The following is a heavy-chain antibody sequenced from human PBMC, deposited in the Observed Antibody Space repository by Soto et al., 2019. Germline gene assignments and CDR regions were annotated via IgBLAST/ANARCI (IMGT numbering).Heavy chain of an antibody. V-gene: IGHV1-18*01. CDR3: ARDFWIGAMTTLSFDY. J-gene: IGHJ4*02. CDR1: GYTFTSYG. CDR2: ISAYNGNT. D-gene: IGHD5-12*01. Sequence: ASVKVSCKASGYTFTSYGISWVRQAPGQGLEWMGWISAYNGNTNYAQKLQGRVTMTTDTSTSTAYMELRSLRSDDTAVYYCARDFWIGAMTTLSFDYWGQGTLVTVSS.